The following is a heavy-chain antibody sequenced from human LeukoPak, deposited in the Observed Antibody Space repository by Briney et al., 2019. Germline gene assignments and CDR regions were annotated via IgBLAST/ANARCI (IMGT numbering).Heavy chain of an antibody. D-gene: IGHD4-17*01. Sequence: GGSLRLSCTASGFTSSSYLMSWVRQAPGKGLEWVSTISGSGSRTYYADSVKGRFTISRDNSENTLYLQLNSLRAEDTALYYCGKTYADATFDYWGQGNLVTVSS. CDR3: GKTYADATFDY. V-gene: IGHV3-23*01. CDR1: GFTSSSYL. J-gene: IGHJ4*02. CDR2: ISGSGSRT.